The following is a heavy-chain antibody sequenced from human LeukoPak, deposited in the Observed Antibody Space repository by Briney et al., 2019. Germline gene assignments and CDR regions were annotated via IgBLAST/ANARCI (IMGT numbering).Heavy chain of an antibody. V-gene: IGHV4-59*08. CDR3: ARSIPSSYYGMDV. CDR1: GDSISGYY. Sequence: PSETLSLTCTVSGDSISGYYWSWIRQPPGKGLEWIGYIHYSGTTNYNPSLKSRVTISLDTSKNQFSLKLNSVTAADTAVYYCARSIPSSYYGMDVWGQGTTVTVSS. D-gene: IGHD3-3*02. J-gene: IGHJ6*02. CDR2: IHYSGTT.